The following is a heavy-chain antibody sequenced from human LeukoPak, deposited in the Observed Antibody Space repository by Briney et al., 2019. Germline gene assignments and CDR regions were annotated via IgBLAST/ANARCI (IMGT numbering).Heavy chain of an antibody. D-gene: IGHD1-1*01. CDR1: GGSISSYY. Sequence: SETLSLTCTVSGGSISSYYWSWIRQPPGKGLEWIGYIYYSGSTNYNPSLKSRVTISFDTSKNQFSLKLSSVTAADTAVYYCARVNWNDGGGAFDIWGQGTMVTVSS. CDR3: ARVNWNDGGGAFDI. V-gene: IGHV4-59*01. CDR2: IYYSGST. J-gene: IGHJ3*02.